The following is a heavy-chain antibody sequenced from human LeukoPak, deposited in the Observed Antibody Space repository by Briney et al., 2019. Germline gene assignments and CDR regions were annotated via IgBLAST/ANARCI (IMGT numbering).Heavy chain of an antibody. CDR3: ARHSFSGSEYYFDY. CDR2: IYYSGST. Sequence: SETLSLTCTVSGGSISSSSYYWGWIRQPPGKGLEWIGSIYYSGSTCYNPSLKSRVTISVDTSKNQFSLKLTSVTAADTAVYYCARHSFSGSEYYFDYWGQGTLVTVSS. CDR1: GGSISSSSYY. J-gene: IGHJ4*02. V-gene: IGHV4-39*01. D-gene: IGHD1-26*01.